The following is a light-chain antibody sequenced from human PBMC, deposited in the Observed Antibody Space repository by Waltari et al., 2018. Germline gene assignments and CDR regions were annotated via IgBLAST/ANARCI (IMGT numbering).Light chain of an antibody. CDR2: AAS. Sequence: DIQMTQSPSSLSASVGDIITITCRASQSISAYLSWYQQRPGQAPKLLIYAASSLESGVPSRFSGSGSGTDFTLTISSLQPEDFATYYCQQGYSARTFGQGTRVDIK. CDR3: QQGYSART. J-gene: IGKJ1*01. V-gene: IGKV1-39*01. CDR1: QSISAY.